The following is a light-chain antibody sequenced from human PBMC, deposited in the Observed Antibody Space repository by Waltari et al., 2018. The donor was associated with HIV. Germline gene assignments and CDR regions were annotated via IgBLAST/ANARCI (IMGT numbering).Light chain of an antibody. J-gene: IGKJ4*01. V-gene: IGKV1-39*01. Sequence: DIHLTQSPSSLAASVGDTVIVTCRASQPIGKYLNWYQVKPGKAPKLLVYAASSMQFGVPPRFSGSGSGTHFPLTVSSLQDDDFAIYDCQPSYNTPVTFGGGTTLEIK. CDR2: AAS. CDR3: QPSYNTPVT. CDR1: QPIGKY.